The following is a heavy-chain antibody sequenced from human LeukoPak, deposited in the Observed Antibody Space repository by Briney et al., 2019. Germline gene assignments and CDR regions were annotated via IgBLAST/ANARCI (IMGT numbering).Heavy chain of an antibody. J-gene: IGHJ4*02. Sequence: GGSLRLSCAASGFTFSGYAMSWVRQAPGKGLEWVSSISGNTGSIFYADSVKGRFTVSRDNAKNSLYLQMNSLRAEDTAVYYCAREGGDGYNSHFDYWGQGTLVTVSS. CDR2: ISGNTGSI. V-gene: IGHV3-23*01. CDR1: GFTFSGYA. CDR3: AREGGDGYNSHFDY. D-gene: IGHD5-24*01.